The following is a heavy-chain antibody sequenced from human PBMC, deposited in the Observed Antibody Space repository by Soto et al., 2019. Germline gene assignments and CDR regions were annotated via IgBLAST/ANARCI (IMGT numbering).Heavy chain of an antibody. CDR3: AKGEQLWDPFDY. D-gene: IGHD5-18*01. CDR1: GLTFSNYA. J-gene: IGHJ4*02. CDR2: ISASGYSA. Sequence: GGSLRLSCATSGLTFSNYAMSWVRQAPGEGQGLRRGKGLEWVSIISASGYSAYYGGAVKGRFTTSRDNSKSTLYLQMNRLRADDTAVYYCAKGEQLWDPFDYWGQGTLVTVSS. V-gene: IGHV3-23*01.